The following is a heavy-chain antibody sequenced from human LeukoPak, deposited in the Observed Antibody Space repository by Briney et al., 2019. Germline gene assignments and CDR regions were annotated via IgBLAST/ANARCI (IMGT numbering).Heavy chain of an antibody. CDR1: GYTFSNYA. CDR3: ARDPGTYTGSYYGLN. V-gene: IGHV1-18*01. Sequence: ASVKVSCKASGYTFSNYAITWVRQAPGQGLEWMGWISGDSGQTKYAQNFQDRVTMTTDTPTSTAYLELKSLRSDDTAVYYCARDPGTYTGSYYGLNWGQGTLVTV. D-gene: IGHD1-26*01. CDR2: ISGDSGQT. J-gene: IGHJ4*02.